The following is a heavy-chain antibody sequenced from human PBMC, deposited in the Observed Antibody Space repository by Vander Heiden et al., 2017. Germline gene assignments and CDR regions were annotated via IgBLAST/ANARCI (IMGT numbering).Heavy chain of an antibody. V-gene: IGHV3-15*01. Sequence: EVQLVESGGGLVKPGGSLRLSCAASGFTIRNAWMSWVRQAPGKGVELVGRIKSKTDGGTTDYAAPVKGRFTISRDDSKNTLYLQMNSLKTEDTAVYYCTTVHYGYVRHYYYYGMDVWGQGTTVTVSS. J-gene: IGHJ6*02. CDR2: IKSKTDGGTT. CDR1: GFTIRNAW. D-gene: IGHD5-18*01. CDR3: TTVHYGYVRHYYYYGMDV.